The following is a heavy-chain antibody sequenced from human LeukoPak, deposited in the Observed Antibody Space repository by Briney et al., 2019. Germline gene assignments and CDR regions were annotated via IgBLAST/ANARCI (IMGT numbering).Heavy chain of an antibody. CDR3: ARRSSSGWLDY. J-gene: IGHJ4*02. CDR1: GYTFTSYY. D-gene: IGHD6-19*01. Sequence: ASVKVSCKASGYTFTSYYMHWVRQAPGQGLEWMGIINPSGGSTSYAQKFQGRVTMTRDMSTSTVYMELSSLRSEDTAVYYCARRSSSGWLDYWGQGTLVTVSS. CDR2: INPSGGST. V-gene: IGHV1-46*01.